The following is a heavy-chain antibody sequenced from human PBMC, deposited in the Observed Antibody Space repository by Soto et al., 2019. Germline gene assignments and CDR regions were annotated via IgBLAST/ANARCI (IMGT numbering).Heavy chain of an antibody. CDR3: ARGMTTVTTFDY. Sequence: SETLSLTCTVSGGSISSSSNYWGWIRQPPGKGLEWIGSIYYSGNTYYNPSLKSRVTISVDRSKNQFSLKLSSVTAADTAVYYCARGMTTVTTFDYWGQGTLVTVSS. J-gene: IGHJ4*02. CDR2: IYYSGNT. D-gene: IGHD4-17*01. CDR1: GGSISSSSNY. V-gene: IGHV4-39*07.